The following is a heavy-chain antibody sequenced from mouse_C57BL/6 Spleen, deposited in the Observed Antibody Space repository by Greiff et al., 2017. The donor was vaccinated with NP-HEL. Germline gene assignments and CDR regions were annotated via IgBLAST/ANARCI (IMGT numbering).Heavy chain of an antibody. J-gene: IGHJ3*01. CDR3: AAGSSYKAY. Sequence: QVQLQQPGAELVRPGTSVKLSCTASGYTFTSYWMHWVQQRPGQGLAWIGVIDPSDSSTNYNQKFKGKATLTVDTSSSTAYMQLSSLTAEDSAVYYCAAGSSYKAYWGQGTLGTVSA. V-gene: IGHV1-59*01. CDR2: IDPSDSST. D-gene: IGHD1-1*01. CDR1: GYTFTSYW.